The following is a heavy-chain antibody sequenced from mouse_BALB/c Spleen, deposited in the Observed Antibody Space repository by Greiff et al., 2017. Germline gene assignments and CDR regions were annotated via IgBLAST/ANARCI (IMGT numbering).Heavy chain of an antibody. CDR2: ILPGSGST. J-gene: IGHJ3*01. CDR3: ARFPAYYGNYGFAY. D-gene: IGHD2-10*01. Sequence: QVQLQQSGAELMKPGASVKISCKATGYTFSSYWIEWVKQRPGHGLEWIGEILPGSGSTNYNDKFKGKATFTADTSSNTAYMQLSSLTSEDSAVYYCARFPAYYGNYGFAYWGQGTLVTVSA. V-gene: IGHV1-9*01. CDR1: GYTFSSYW.